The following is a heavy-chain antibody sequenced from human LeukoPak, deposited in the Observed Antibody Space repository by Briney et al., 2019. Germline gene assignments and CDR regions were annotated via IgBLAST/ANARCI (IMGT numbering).Heavy chain of an antibody. CDR1: GGSISSYY. CDR2: MYNSGIT. CDR3: ARQGDSSRGWYFDY. D-gene: IGHD6-19*01. Sequence: PSETLSLTCTVSGGSISSYYWSWIRQPPGKGLEWIGYMYNSGITNYNPSLRSRVTISVDTSKNQFSLRLRSVTAADTAVYYCARQGDSSRGWYFDYWGQGTLVTVSS. J-gene: IGHJ4*02. V-gene: IGHV4-59*08.